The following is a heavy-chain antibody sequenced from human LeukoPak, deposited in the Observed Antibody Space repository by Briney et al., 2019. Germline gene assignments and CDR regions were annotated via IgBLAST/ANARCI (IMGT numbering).Heavy chain of an antibody. Sequence: PSETLSLTCTVSGGSISTTSYYWGWIRQTPGKGLEWIGSIYYSGSTSYNPSLNSRVSISVDTSKRQFSLKLSSVTAADTAVCYCARHVRWLQLTLYFDIWGRGTLVTVSS. CDR3: ARHVRWLQLTLYFDI. CDR1: GGSISTTSYY. D-gene: IGHD5-24*01. V-gene: IGHV4-39*01. CDR2: IYYSGST. J-gene: IGHJ2*01.